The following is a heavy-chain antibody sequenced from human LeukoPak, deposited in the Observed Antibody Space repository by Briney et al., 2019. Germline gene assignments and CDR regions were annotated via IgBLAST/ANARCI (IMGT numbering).Heavy chain of an antibody. V-gene: IGHV4-59*01. CDR3: AKAVAAAGRFGFDP. Sequence: PSETLSLTCTVSGGYTSSYYWGWIRQPPGKVLEWMGYIYNSGSTNYNPSLQSRVTISVDTSKNQFSLRLTSVTAADTAVYYCAKAVAAAGRFGFDPWGQGTLVTVSS. J-gene: IGHJ5*02. CDR1: GGYTSSYY. CDR2: IYNSGST. D-gene: IGHD6-13*01.